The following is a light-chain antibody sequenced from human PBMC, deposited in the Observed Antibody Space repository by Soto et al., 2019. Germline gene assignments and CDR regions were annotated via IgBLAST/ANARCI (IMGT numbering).Light chain of an antibody. CDR2: DAS. J-gene: IGKJ4*01. CDR3: QQYGSTPLT. Sequence: EIVLTQSPGTLSLSPGERANLSCRASQNVGNNYLAWYQQKPGQAPRFLIYDASSRATGIPDRFSGSGSGTDFTLTISRLEPEDFAVYYCQQYGSTPLTFGGGTKVEIK. V-gene: IGKV3-20*01. CDR1: QNVGNNY.